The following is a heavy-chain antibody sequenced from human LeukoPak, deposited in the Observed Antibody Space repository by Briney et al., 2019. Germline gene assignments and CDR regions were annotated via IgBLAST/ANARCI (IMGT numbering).Heavy chain of an antibody. V-gene: IGHV3-30*04. J-gene: IGHJ4*02. CDR1: GFTFSSLA. CDR3: AKEARGY. Sequence: GGSLRLSCAGSGFTFSSLAIHWVRQAPGKGLEWVAVMSYDGSNKYYADSVKGRFTISRDNSKNTLYLQMNSLRAEDTAVYYCAKEARGYWGQGTLVTVSS. CDR2: MSYDGSNK.